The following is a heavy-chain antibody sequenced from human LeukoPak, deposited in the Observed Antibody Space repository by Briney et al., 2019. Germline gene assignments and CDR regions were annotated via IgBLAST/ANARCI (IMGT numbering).Heavy chain of an antibody. V-gene: IGHV3-74*01. Sequence: GGSLRLSCAASALTFNTFWMHWVRQAPGKGLVWVSRINGGGSSADYADSVKGRFTISRDNAKNTLYLQMNSLRAEDTAVYYCARGNYYNMDVWGQGTTVTVSS. CDR1: ALTFNTFW. CDR3: ARGNYYNMDV. CDR2: INGGGSSA. J-gene: IGHJ6*02.